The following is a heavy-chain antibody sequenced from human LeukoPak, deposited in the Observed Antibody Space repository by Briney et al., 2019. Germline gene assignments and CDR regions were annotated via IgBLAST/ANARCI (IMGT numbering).Heavy chain of an antibody. CDR1: GSTFSSYA. V-gene: IGHV3-30-3*01. CDR3: ARDNGYNVGYLDY. Sequence: GRSLRLSCAASGSTFSSYAMHWVRQAPGKGLEWVAVISYDGSNKYYADSVKGRFTISRDNSKNTLYLQVNSLRAEDTAVYYCARDNGYNVGYLDYWGQGTLVAVSS. D-gene: IGHD5-24*01. CDR2: ISYDGSNK. J-gene: IGHJ4*02.